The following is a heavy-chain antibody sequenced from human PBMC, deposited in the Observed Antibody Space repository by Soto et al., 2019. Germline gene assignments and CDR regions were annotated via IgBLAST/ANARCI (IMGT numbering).Heavy chain of an antibody. Sequence: PSETLSLTCTISGDSISISSYYWAWIRQPPGKGLEWIGYIYHSGSTYYNPSLKSRVTISVDRSKNQFSLKLSSVTAADTAVYYCARAGAPPVTFAYWGQGTLVTVSS. D-gene: IGHD4-4*01. CDR2: IYHSGST. CDR3: ARAGAPPVTFAY. CDR1: GDSISISSYY. J-gene: IGHJ4*02. V-gene: IGHV4-39*07.